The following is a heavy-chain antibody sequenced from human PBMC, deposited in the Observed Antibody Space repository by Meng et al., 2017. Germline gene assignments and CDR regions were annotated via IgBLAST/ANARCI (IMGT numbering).Heavy chain of an antibody. CDR1: GGTFSSYA. Sequence: GQLWQCGAEVKKTGSSVKVSCKASGGTFSSYAISWVRQAPGQGLEWTGGIFPIFGTANYAQKFQGRVTITADESTSTAYMELSSLRSEDTAVYYCARDDYSNYLPFDYWGQGTLVTVSS. CDR3: ARDDYSNYLPFDY. CDR2: IFPIFGTA. D-gene: IGHD4-11*01. V-gene: IGHV1-69*01. J-gene: IGHJ4*02.